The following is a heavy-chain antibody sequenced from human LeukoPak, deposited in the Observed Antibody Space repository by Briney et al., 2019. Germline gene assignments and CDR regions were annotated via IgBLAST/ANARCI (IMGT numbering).Heavy chain of an antibody. Sequence: GGSLSFSCAASGFAFSRSAMHWVRQAQGKGLEWVALIYYDGGNDYYGDSVKGRFTVSRYNSKNTLYLQMSSRRADDTAVYYCGRAGFGELYPYVDSWGQGTLVTVSS. J-gene: IGHJ4*02. CDR3: GRAGFGELYPYVDS. CDR1: GFAFSRSA. D-gene: IGHD3-16*01. V-gene: IGHV3-30*04. CDR2: IYYDGGND.